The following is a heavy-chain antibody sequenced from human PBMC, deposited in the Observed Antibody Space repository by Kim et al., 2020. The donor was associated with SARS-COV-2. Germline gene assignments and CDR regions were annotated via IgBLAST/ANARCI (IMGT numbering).Heavy chain of an antibody. Sequence: GESLKISCKGSGYSFTSYWIGWVRQMPGKGLEWMGIIYPGDSDTRYSPSFQGQVTISADKSISTAYLQWSSLKASDTAMYYCARLGEVRGVIPSGFDYWGQGTLVTVSS. CDR1: GYSFTSYW. CDR3: ARLGEVRGVIPSGFDY. CDR2: IYPGDSDT. V-gene: IGHV5-51*01. D-gene: IGHD3-10*01. J-gene: IGHJ4*02.